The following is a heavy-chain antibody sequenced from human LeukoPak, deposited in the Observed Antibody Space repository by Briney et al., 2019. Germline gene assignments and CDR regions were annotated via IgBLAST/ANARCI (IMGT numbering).Heavy chain of an antibody. J-gene: IGHJ5*02. CDR3: ARDRVVPRGFDP. D-gene: IGHD2-2*01. CDR1: GYTFTGYY. V-gene: IGHV1-2*05. Sequence: ASVKVSCKASGYTFTGYYMHWVRQAPGQGREWMGRINPNSGGTNYAQKFQGRVTMTRDTSISTAYMEQSRLRSDDTGVYYCARDRVVPRGFDPWGQGTLVTVSS. CDR2: INPNSGGT.